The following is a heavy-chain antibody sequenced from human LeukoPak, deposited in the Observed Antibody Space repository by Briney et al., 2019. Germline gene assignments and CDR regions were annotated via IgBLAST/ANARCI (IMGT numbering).Heavy chain of an antibody. CDR2: LSGSGITT. CDR3: AKEGATLGSGWFDP. D-gene: IGHD2-15*01. V-gene: IGHV3-23*01. Sequence: GGSLRLSCAASGFTFSNSAMSWVRQAPGKGLEWVSTLSGSGITTYYADSVKGRFTISRDNSKNTLYLQMNTLRAEDSALYYCAKEGATLGSGWFDPWGRGTLVTVSS. J-gene: IGHJ5*02. CDR1: GFTFSNSA.